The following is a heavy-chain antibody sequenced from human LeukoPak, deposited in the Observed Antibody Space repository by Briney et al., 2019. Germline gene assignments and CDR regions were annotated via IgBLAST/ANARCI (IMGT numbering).Heavy chain of an antibody. CDR3: ARVRDILTGFTFDY. D-gene: IGHD3-9*01. CDR2: IYYSGST. J-gene: IGHJ4*02. Sequence: SETLSLTCTVSGGSVSSGSYYWSWIRQPPGKGLEWIGYIYYSGSTNYNPSLKSRVTISVDTSKNQFSLKLSSVTAADTAVYYCARVRDILTGFTFDYWGQGTLVTVPS. CDR1: GGSVSSGSYY. V-gene: IGHV4-61*01.